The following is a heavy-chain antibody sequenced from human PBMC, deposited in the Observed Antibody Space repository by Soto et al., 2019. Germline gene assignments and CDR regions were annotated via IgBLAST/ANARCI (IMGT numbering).Heavy chain of an antibody. CDR2: INPNSGGT. J-gene: IGHJ6*02. CDR3: AGDHWAVVPDGIRDYHAMDV. V-gene: IGHV1-2*02. D-gene: IGHD6-13*01. Sequence: ASVKVSCKASGHTFTGYYMHWVRQAPGQGLEWMGWINPNSGGTNYAQKFQGRVTMTRDTSISTAYMELSRLKSDDTAVYYCAGDHWAVVPDGIRDYHAMDVWGQGTTVTVSS. CDR1: GHTFTGYY.